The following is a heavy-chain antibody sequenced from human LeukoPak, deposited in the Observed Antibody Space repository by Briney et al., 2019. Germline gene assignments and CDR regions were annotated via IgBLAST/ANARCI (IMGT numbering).Heavy chain of an antibody. CDR2: MDPSGGST. J-gene: IGHJ1*01. CDR3: ARDSSGSYDH. Sequence: ASVKVSCTASGYSFTSYYMQWLRQAPGQGLEWMGIMDPSGGSTGYAPKFQGRVIMTRDTSTSTVYMDLSSLRSEDTAVYYCARDSSGSYDHWGQGTLVTVYS. D-gene: IGHD1-26*01. V-gene: IGHV1-46*01. CDR1: GYSFTSYY.